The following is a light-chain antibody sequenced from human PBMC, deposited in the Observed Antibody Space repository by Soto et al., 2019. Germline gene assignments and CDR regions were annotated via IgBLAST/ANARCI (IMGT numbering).Light chain of an antibody. CDR3: CSYGGTSTSV. Sequence: QSALTQPASVSGSPGQSITISCTGTSSDFGIYNLVSWYQQHPGNAPKLIIYEATQRPSGVSNRFSGSRSGNTASLTISGLQAEDEADYCCCSYGGTSTSVFGTGTKLTVL. V-gene: IGLV2-23*01. J-gene: IGLJ1*01. CDR1: SSDFGIYNL. CDR2: EAT.